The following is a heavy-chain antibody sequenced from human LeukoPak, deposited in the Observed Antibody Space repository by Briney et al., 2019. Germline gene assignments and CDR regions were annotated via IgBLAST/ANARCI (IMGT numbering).Heavy chain of an antibody. Sequence: PGRSLRLSCAASGFTFSSYAMHWVRQAPGKGLEWVAVISYDGSNKYYADSVKGRFTISRDNSKNTLYLQMNSLRAEDTAVYYCARGPALGASGYEHATSNFDYWGQGTLVTVSS. CDR1: GFTFSSYA. J-gene: IGHJ4*02. D-gene: IGHD5-12*01. CDR3: ARGPALGASGYEHATSNFDY. V-gene: IGHV3-30-3*01. CDR2: ISYDGSNK.